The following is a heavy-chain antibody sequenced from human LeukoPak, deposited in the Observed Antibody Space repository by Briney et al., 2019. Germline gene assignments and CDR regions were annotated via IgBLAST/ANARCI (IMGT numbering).Heavy chain of an antibody. CDR1: GFTFDDYG. J-gene: IGHJ4*02. CDR3: AKSIAARPLNFDY. Sequence: GGSLRLSCAASGFTFDDYGMSWVRQAPGKGLEWVSAISGSGGRTYYADSVKGRFTISRDNSKNTLYLQMNSLRAEDTAVYYCAKSIAARPLNFDYWGQGTLVTVSS. D-gene: IGHD6-6*01. V-gene: IGHV3-23*01. CDR2: ISGSGGRT.